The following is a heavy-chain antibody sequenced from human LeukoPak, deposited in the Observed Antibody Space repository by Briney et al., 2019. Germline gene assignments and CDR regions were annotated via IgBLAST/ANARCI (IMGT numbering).Heavy chain of an antibody. J-gene: IGHJ6*02. Sequence: SETLSLTCTVSGGSISSYDWSWIRRPPGKGLEWIGYIYYSGSTNYNPSLKSRVTISVDTSKNQFSLKLSSVTAADTAVYYCARHEGAVMGNYYYGMDVWGQGTTVTVSS. CDR1: GGSISSYD. D-gene: IGHD2-21*01. V-gene: IGHV4-59*08. CDR3: ARHEGAVMGNYYYGMDV. CDR2: IYYSGST.